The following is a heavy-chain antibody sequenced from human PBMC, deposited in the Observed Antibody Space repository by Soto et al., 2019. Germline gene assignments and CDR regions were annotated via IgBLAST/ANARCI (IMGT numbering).Heavy chain of an antibody. CDR3: TTDSYINMPIVRFDY. J-gene: IGHJ4*02. CDR1: GFIFSNAW. D-gene: IGHD3-16*01. CDR2: IKSKADGGTT. Sequence: GGSLRLPCAASGFIFSNAWINRVRQAPGKGPEWVGLIKSKADGGTTDYSAPVTGGFGISRAGSQNMLYMEMRSMRTEDPPMEYCTTDSYINMPIVRFDYWGQGTLVTVSS. V-gene: IGHV3-15*07.